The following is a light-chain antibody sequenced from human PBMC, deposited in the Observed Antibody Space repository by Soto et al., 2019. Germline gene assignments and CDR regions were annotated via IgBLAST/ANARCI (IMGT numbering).Light chain of an antibody. CDR1: QTIYSN. CDR2: RAS. J-gene: IGKJ1*01. CDR3: QQYQNLWT. Sequence: IVLTPSPATLSVSPGDRSTLSCRAGQTIYSNVAWYKQXPGQAPXXLIYRASTRATGVPARFSGSGSGTEFTLTIRGLKSEDFALYYCQQYQNLWTFGQGTKVDIK. V-gene: IGKV3-15*01.